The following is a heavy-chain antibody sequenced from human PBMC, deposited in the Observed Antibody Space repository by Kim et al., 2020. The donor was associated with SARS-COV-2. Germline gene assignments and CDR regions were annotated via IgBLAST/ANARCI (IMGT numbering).Heavy chain of an antibody. J-gene: IGHJ4*02. CDR3: AKDLYYYDSSGYYTPHHSFDY. D-gene: IGHD3-22*01. V-gene: IGHV3-23*01. Sequence: FTISRDNSKNTLYLQMNSLRAEDTAVYYCAKDLYYYDSSGYYTPHHSFDYWGQGTLVTVSS.